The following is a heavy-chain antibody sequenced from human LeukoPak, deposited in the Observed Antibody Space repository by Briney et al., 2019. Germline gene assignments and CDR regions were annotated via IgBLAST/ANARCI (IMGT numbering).Heavy chain of an antibody. D-gene: IGHD5-12*01. J-gene: IGHJ4*02. V-gene: IGHV4-59*01. Sequence: PSETLSLTCTVSGGSISSYSWNWIRQPPGQGLEWIGYMSNTGITKYNPSLKSRVTISADTSKNQFSLNLKSVTAADTAVYYCAKASVATAVLFDSWGQGTLVAVSS. CDR3: AKASVATAVLFDS. CDR1: GGSISSYS. CDR2: MSNTGIT.